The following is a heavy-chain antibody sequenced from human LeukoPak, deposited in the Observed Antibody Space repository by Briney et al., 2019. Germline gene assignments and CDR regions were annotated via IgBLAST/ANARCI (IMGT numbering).Heavy chain of an antibody. D-gene: IGHD6-19*01. CDR2: ISWNSGSI. J-gene: IGHJ4*02. V-gene: IGHV3-9*01. CDR1: GFTFDDYA. CDR3: AKSRGIAVAAYYFDY. Sequence: QAGGSLRLACAASGFTFDDYAMHGVRQAPGRGLEWVSGISWNSGSIGYADSVKGRFTISRDNAKNSLYLQMNSLRAEDTALYYCAKSRGIAVAAYYFDYWGQGTLVTVSS.